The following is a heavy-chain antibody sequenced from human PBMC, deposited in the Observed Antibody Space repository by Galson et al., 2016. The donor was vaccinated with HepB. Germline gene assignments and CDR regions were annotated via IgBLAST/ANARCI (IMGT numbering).Heavy chain of an antibody. CDR3: ATARSPYYDFSPLFDH. Sequence: SVKVSCKVSGYTLTEISMHWVRQAPGKGLEWMGGFDREDGETIYAQKFQGRVTMTEDTSTDTAYMELSSLRSDDTAVYYCATARSPYYDFSPLFDHWGQGTLVTVSS. D-gene: IGHD3-3*01. V-gene: IGHV1-24*01. J-gene: IGHJ4*02. CDR2: FDREDGET. CDR1: GYTLTEIS.